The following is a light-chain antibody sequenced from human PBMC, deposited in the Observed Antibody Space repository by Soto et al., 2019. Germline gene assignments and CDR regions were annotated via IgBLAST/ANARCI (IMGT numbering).Light chain of an antibody. V-gene: IGKV3-20*01. Sequence: EIVLTQSPGTLSLSPGERATLPCRASQSVSSSSLAWYQQKPGQAPRLLIYGASSRATGIPDRFSGSGSGTDFTLTIPRLEPEDFAVYYCQQYQTFGQGTKVEIK. CDR1: QSVSSSS. CDR3: QQYQT. CDR2: GAS. J-gene: IGKJ1*01.